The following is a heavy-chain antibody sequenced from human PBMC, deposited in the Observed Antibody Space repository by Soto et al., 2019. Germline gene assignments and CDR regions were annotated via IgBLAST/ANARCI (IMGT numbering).Heavy chain of an antibody. CDR2: ISAYNGNT. CDR1: GYTFTSYG. CDR3: ARVPHFIAAAGLDY. D-gene: IGHD6-13*01. Sequence: ASVKVSCKASGYTFTSYGISWVRQAPGQGLEWMGWISAYNGNTNYAQKLQGRVTMTTDTSTSTAYMELRSLRSDDTAVYYCARVPHFIAAAGLDYWGQGPLVTVSS. J-gene: IGHJ4*02. V-gene: IGHV1-18*01.